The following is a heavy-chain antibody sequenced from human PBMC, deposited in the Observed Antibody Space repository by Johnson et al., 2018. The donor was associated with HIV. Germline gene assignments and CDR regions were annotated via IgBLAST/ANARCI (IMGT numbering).Heavy chain of an antibody. CDR1: GFTVSSNY. D-gene: IGHD1-26*01. V-gene: IGHV3-66*03. CDR2: IYAGGNI. Sequence: VQLVESGGGLIQSGGSLRLSCAASGFTVSSNYMSWVRQAPGKGLAWVSIIYAGGNIYYAHSVKGRFTISRDNSRNTLYLQMNSLRAEDTAVYYCAKDMGGDRNAFDIWGQGTMVTVSS. J-gene: IGHJ3*02. CDR3: AKDMGGDRNAFDI.